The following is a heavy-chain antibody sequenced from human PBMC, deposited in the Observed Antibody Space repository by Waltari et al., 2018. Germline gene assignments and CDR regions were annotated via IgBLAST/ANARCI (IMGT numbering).Heavy chain of an antibody. Sequence: QVQLVQSGAEVKKPGASVKVSCKASGYTFTGYYMHWVRQAPGQGLEWMGRINPNSGGTNYAQKFQGRVTMTRDTSISTAYMELSRLRSDDTAVYYCARGTGEGFDHHPYNDYWGQGTLVTVSS. CDR3: ARGTGEGFDHHPYNDY. V-gene: IGHV1-2*06. CDR2: INPNSGGT. D-gene: IGHD3-10*01. CDR1: GYTFTGYY. J-gene: IGHJ4*02.